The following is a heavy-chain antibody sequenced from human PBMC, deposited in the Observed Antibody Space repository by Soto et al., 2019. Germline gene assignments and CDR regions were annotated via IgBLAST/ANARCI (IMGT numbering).Heavy chain of an antibody. Sequence: QVQLQESGPGLVKPSETLSLTCTVSGGSISSYYWSWIRQPPGKGLEWIGYIYYSGSTNYNPSLKSRVTISVDTSKNQFALKLSSVTAADTAVYYCARDRGTAELPDYWGQGTLVTVSS. CDR3: ARDRGTAELPDY. V-gene: IGHV4-59*01. D-gene: IGHD1-26*01. CDR2: IYYSGST. J-gene: IGHJ4*02. CDR1: GGSISSYY.